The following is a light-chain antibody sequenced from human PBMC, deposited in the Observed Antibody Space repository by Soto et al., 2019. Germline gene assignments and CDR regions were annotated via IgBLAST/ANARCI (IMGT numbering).Light chain of an antibody. J-gene: IGKJ2*01. CDR2: GAS. V-gene: IGKV3-15*01. CDR3: QQYNNWPYT. CDR1: QSVSSK. Sequence: EILITQSPATLSVSPGERATLSCRASQSVSSKLAWYQQKPGQAPILLIYGASTRATGIPARFSGSGSGTEFTLTISSLKSEDFAYYYGQQYNNWPYTFGKGTKLDIK.